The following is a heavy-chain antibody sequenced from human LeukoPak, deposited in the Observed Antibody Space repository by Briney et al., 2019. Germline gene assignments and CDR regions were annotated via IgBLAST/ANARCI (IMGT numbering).Heavy chain of an antibody. Sequence: ASVKVSCKASGYTFTSYGIRWVRQAPGQGLEWMGWISAYNGNTNYAQKLQGRVTMTTDTSTSTAYMELRSLRSDDTAVYYCARSRGVTLWDHFDYWGQGTLVTVSS. V-gene: IGHV1-18*01. D-gene: IGHD3-10*01. CDR1: GYTFTSYG. CDR3: ARSRGVTLWDHFDY. J-gene: IGHJ4*02. CDR2: ISAYNGNT.